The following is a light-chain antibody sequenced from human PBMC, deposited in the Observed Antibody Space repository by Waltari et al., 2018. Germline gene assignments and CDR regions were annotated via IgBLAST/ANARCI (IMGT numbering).Light chain of an antibody. CDR2: YDS. CDR1: NIGNRG. Sequence: SYILTQPPSLSVAPGKTATISCGGQNIGNRGVHWYQQKPGQAPVLRIFYDSDRPSGIPVQFSGSNSESTATLTISRVDAGDEADYYCQVWVSATEHVVFGGGTKLSVL. J-gene: IGLJ2*01. V-gene: IGLV3-21*04. CDR3: QVWVSATEHVV.